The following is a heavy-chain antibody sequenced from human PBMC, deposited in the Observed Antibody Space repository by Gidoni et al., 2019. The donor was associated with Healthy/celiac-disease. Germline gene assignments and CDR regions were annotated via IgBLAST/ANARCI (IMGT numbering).Heavy chain of an antibody. V-gene: IGHV1-24*01. CDR1: GYTLTELS. D-gene: IGHD3-22*01. CDR3: ATAYVYYYDSSGYYDYYGMDV. CDR2: FDPEDGET. Sequence: QVQLVQSGAEVKKPGASVKVSCKVSGYTLTELSMHWVRQAPGKGLEWMGGFDPEDGETIYAQKFQGRVTMTEDTATDTAYMELSSLRSEDTAVYYCATAYVYYYDSSGYYDYYGMDVWGQGTTVTVSS. J-gene: IGHJ6*02.